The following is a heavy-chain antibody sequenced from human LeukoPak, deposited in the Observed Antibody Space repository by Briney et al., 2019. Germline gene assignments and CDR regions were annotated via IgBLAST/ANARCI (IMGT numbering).Heavy chain of an antibody. Sequence: EPGGSLRLSCAASGFTFSSYAMSWVRQAPGKGLEWVSAISGSGGSTYYADSVKGRFTISRDNSRNTLYLQMNSLRAEDTAVYYCAKDMIVVVNGAFDIWGQGTMVTVSS. V-gene: IGHV3-23*01. J-gene: IGHJ3*02. CDR2: ISGSGGST. CDR1: GFTFSSYA. CDR3: AKDMIVVVNGAFDI. D-gene: IGHD3-22*01.